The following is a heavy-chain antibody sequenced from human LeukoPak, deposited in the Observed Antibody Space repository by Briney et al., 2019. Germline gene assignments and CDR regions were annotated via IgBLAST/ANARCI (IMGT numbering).Heavy chain of an antibody. V-gene: IGHV1-3*01. D-gene: IGHD1-26*01. Sequence: ASVKVSCKASGYTFTNYAIHWVRQAPGQRLEWMGWINAGNGNTKYSQKFQGRVTITRDTSASTAYMELSSLRSEDTAVYYCARGNSGSRTGLDYWGQGTLVTVSS. CDR3: ARGNSGSRTGLDY. CDR1: GYTFTNYA. CDR2: INAGNGNT. J-gene: IGHJ4*02.